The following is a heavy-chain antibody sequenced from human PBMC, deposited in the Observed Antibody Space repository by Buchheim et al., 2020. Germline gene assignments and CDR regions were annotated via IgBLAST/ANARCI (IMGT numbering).Heavy chain of an antibody. J-gene: IGHJ2*01. CDR3: ARARLVDFWSGYSGWYFDL. Sequence: QVQLVQSGAEVKKPGASVKVSCKASGYTFTSYGISWVRQAPGQGLEWMGWISAYNGNTNYAQQLQGRVTMTTDTSTNTAYMGLRSLRSDDTAVYDCARARLVDFWSGYSGWYFDLWGRGTL. CDR2: ISAYNGNT. V-gene: IGHV1-18*01. CDR1: GYTFTSYG. D-gene: IGHD3-3*01.